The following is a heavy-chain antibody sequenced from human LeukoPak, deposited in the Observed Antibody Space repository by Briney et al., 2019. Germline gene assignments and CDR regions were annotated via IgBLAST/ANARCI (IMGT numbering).Heavy chain of an antibody. CDR3: ARDLNWENY. CDR1: GFTFSSYW. D-gene: IGHD7-27*01. CDR2: IKPDGSQI. J-gene: IGHJ4*02. V-gene: IGHV3-7*01. Sequence: PGGSLRLSCAASGFTFSSYWMTWLRQAPGKGLEWVANIKPDGSQIYYVDSVKGRFTISRDNAKNSLFLQMNSLRAEDTAVYYCARDLNWENYWGQGTLVSVSS.